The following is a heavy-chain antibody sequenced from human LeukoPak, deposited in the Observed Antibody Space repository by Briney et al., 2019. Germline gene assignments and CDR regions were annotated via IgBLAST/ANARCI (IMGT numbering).Heavy chain of an antibody. CDR1: GFTLNNFA. J-gene: IGHJ4*02. D-gene: IGHD3-22*01. CDR3: TAGTYYSDQYPWDY. Sequence: SGGSLRLSCTASGFTLNNFAMHWVRQAPGKGLEWLAVISNDEANEYYADSVRGRFTISRDNFKNTLYLQMNSLRAEDTAMYYCTAGTYYSDQYPWDYWGQGTLVTVSS. V-gene: IGHV3-30-3*01. CDR2: ISNDEANE.